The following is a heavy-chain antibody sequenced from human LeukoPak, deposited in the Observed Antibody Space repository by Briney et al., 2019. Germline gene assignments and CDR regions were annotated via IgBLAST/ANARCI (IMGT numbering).Heavy chain of an antibody. V-gene: IGHV1-2*02. D-gene: IGHD4-17*01. J-gene: IGHJ6*02. CDR3: ARGPGDYDYYYYGMDV. CDR2: INPNSGGT. Sequence: ASVKVSCKASGYTFTGYYMHWVRQAPGQGLEWVGWINPNSGGTNYAQKFQGRVTMTRDTSISTAYMELSRLRSDDTAVYYCARGPGDYDYYYYGMDVWGQGTTVTVSS. CDR1: GYTFTGYY.